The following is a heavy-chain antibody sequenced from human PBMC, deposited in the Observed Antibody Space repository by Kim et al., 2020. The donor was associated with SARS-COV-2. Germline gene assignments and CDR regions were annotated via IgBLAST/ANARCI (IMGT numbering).Heavy chain of an antibody. Sequence: DAVSIDYAAPVKGRLTISRDDSKKALYLQLNSLNTEDTAVYYCTTVAGGSWGQGTLVTVSS. D-gene: IGHD3-16*01. V-gene: IGHV3-15*01. J-gene: IGHJ5*02. CDR3: TTVAGGS. CDR2: DAVSI.